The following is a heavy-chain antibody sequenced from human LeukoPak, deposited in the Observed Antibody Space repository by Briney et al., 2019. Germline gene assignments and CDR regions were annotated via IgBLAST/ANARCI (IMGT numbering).Heavy chain of an antibody. D-gene: IGHD3-9*01. J-gene: IGHJ4*02. CDR3: AREFTSDWFPRGYYDY. CDR2: IYYSGST. V-gene: IGHV4-59*12. Sequence: SETLSLTCTVSGGSISSYYWSWIRQPPGKGLGWIGYIYYSGSTNYNPSLKSRVTISVDTSKNQFSLKLSSVTAADTAVYYCAREFTSDWFPRGYYDYWGQGTLVTVSS. CDR1: GGSISSYY.